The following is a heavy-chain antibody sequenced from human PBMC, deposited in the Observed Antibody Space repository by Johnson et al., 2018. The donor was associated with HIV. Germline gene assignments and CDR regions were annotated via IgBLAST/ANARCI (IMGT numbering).Heavy chain of an antibody. CDR1: GFTFDEYD. D-gene: IGHD3-22*01. Sequence: EVQLVESGGGVARPGGSLRLSCEASGFTFDEYDMNWVRQAPGKGLEWVSGINWQGGTPGFADSVKGRFTISRDNAKNSLYLQMNSLRVEDTALYYCARATYYYDPSGYLTRPRAFDVWGHGTMVTVSS. V-gene: IGHV3-20*04. J-gene: IGHJ3*01. CDR3: ARATYYYDPSGYLTRPRAFDV. CDR2: INWQGGTP.